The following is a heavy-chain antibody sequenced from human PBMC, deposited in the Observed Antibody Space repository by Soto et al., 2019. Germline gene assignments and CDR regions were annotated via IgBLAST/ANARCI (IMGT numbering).Heavy chain of an antibody. CDR3: ARDARVAPVAAFDI. CDR1: GFTFSSYW. J-gene: IGHJ3*02. CDR2: IKQDGSEK. D-gene: IGHD2-2*01. V-gene: IGHV3-7*01. Sequence: GGSLRLSCAASGFTFSSYWMSWVRQAPGKGLEWVANIKQDGSEKYYVDSVKGRFTISRDNAKNSLYLQMNSLRAEDTAVYYCARDARVAPVAAFDIWGQGTMVTVSS.